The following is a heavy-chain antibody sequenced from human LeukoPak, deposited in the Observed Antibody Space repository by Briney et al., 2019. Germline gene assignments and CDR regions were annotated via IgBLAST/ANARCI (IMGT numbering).Heavy chain of an antibody. CDR2: IGTSGSTI. V-gene: IGHV3-48*03. CDR1: GFTFSSYE. Sequence: GGSLRLSCVASGFTFSSYEMNWVRQAPGKGLEWVSYIGTSGSTIYYADSVKGRFTISRDNSKNTLYLQMNSLRAEDAAVYFCAKAPVTSCRGAYCYPFDSWGQGTLVTVSS. CDR3: AKAPVTSCRGAYCYPFDS. J-gene: IGHJ4*02. D-gene: IGHD2-21*01.